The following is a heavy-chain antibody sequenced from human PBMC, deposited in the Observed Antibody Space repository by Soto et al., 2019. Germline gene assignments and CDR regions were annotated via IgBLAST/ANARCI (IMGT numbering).Heavy chain of an antibody. D-gene: IGHD5-12*01. CDR2: ISSSDSIV. J-gene: IGHJ4*01. CDR3: ARGGTIAVTTIGDY. V-gene: IGHV3-11*04. CDR1: GFTFSDYY. Sequence: NPGGSLRLSCAASGFTFSDYYMSWIRQAPGKGLEWVSYISSSDSIVSYADSVKGRFTISRDNAKNSLYLQMNSLRDDDTAMYYCARGGTIAVTTIGDYWGQGTLVTVSS.